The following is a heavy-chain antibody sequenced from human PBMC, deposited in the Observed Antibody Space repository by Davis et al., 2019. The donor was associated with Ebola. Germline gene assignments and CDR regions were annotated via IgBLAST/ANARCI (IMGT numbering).Heavy chain of an antibody. Sequence: GESLKTPCATSGFPLTYSGIHWVRQAPGKGLECVAVISFDGSDTYYADSVKGRFTISRDNFKTTVDLQMNSLRPEDTALYYCAKDARGGYYYADFWGQGTLVTVSS. D-gene: IGHD3-22*01. V-gene: IGHV3-30*18. CDR1: GFPLTYSG. CDR3: AKDARGGYYYADF. CDR2: ISFDGSDT. J-gene: IGHJ4*02.